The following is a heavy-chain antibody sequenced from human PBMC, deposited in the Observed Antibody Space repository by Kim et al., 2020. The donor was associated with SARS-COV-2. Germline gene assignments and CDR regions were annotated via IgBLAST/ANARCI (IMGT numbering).Heavy chain of an antibody. Sequence: ASVKVSCKASGYTFTSYYMHWVRQAPGQGLEWMGIINPSGGSTSYAQKFQGRVTMTRDTSTSTVYMELSSLRSEDTAVYYCAREERSSTSYYGMDVWGQGTTVTVSS. D-gene: IGHD2-2*01. CDR2: INPSGGST. J-gene: IGHJ6*02. V-gene: IGHV1-46*01. CDR1: GYTFTSYY. CDR3: AREERSSTSYYGMDV.